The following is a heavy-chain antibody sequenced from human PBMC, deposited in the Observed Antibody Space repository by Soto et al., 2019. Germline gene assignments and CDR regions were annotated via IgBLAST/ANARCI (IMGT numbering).Heavy chain of an antibody. CDR1: GFTFSDYY. V-gene: IGHV3-11*05. J-gene: IGHJ5*02. CDR3: ARDHYGPGWFDP. CDR2: ISSSSSYT. Sequence: QVQLVESGGGLVKPGGSLRLSCAASGFTFSDYYMSWIRQAPGKGLEWVSYISSSSSYTNYADSVKGRFTISRDNAKNSLYQQMNSLRAEDTAVYYCARDHYGPGWFDPWGQGTLVTVSS. D-gene: IGHD3-10*01.